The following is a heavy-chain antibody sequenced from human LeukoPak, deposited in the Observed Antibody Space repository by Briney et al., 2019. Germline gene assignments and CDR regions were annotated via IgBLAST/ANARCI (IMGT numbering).Heavy chain of an antibody. V-gene: IGHV3-23*01. CDR3: AKDLITMVQGVLNY. D-gene: IGHD3-10*01. J-gene: IGHJ4*02. Sequence: PGGSLRLSCAASGFTFSRYAMSWVRQAPGKGMERVSGISGSDGTTYYADSVKGRFTISRDNSKNTLYLQMNSLRAEDTAVFYCAKDLITMVQGVLNYWGQGTLVTVSS. CDR2: ISGSDGTT. CDR1: GFTFSRYA.